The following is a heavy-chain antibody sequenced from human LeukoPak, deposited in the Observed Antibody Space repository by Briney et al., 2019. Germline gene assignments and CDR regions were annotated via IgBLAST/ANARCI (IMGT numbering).Heavy chain of an antibody. CDR1: GFIFSTYS. J-gene: IGHJ6*03. Sequence: GGSLRLSCAASGFIFSTYSMNRVRQAPGKGPEWVSYISSSSSTIYYADSVKGRFTISRDNAENSLYLQMNSLGAEDTAVYYCARDDHYNYYYMDVWGKGTTVTVSS. V-gene: IGHV3-48*01. CDR3: ARDDHYNYYYMDV. CDR2: ISSSSSTI.